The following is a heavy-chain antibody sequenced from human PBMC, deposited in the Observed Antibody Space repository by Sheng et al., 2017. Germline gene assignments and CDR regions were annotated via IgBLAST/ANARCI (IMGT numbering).Heavy chain of an antibody. D-gene: IGHD3-10*01. CDR3: ARDYYGSGSRFDS. CDR1: GFSFSEYY. J-gene: IGHJ5*01. Sequence: QVQLVESGEAWSSLEGPVRLSCEVSGFSFSEYYMSWIRQAPGKGLEWVSYISSRSSYTNYRDSVKGRFTISRDNARKSLFLQMNSLRAEDTAVYYCARDYYGSGSRFDSWGQGTLVTVSS. CDR2: ISSRSSYT. V-gene: IGHV3-11*05.